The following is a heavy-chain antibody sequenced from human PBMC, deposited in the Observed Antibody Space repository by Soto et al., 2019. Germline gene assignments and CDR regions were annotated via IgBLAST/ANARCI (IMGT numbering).Heavy chain of an antibody. D-gene: IGHD6-19*01. J-gene: IGHJ3*01. CDR1: GVTFSGYS. Sequence: VGSLRLSCAASGVTFSGYSMNWVRQAPEKGLEWVSYISSGSSTIHYADSVKGRFTISRDNAQNSLYLQMNSLRAEDTAVYYCAKTYSSGRGAFDVWGQGTMVTVSS. CDR2: ISSGSSTI. V-gene: IGHV3-48*01. CDR3: AKTYSSGRGAFDV.